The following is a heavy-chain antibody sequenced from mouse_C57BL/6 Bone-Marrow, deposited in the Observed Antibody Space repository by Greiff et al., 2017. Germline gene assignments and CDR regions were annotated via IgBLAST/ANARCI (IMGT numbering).Heavy chain of an antibody. Sequence: QVQLKQPGAELVMPGASVKLSCKASGYTFTSYWMHWVKQRPGQGLEWIGELDPSDSYTNYNQKFKGKSTLTVDKSSSTAYMQLSSLTSEDSAVYYCARGDGNSFSFAYWGQGTLVTVSA. D-gene: IGHD2-1*01. CDR1: GYTFTSYW. CDR2: LDPSDSYT. J-gene: IGHJ3*01. CDR3: ARGDGNSFSFAY. V-gene: IGHV1-69*01.